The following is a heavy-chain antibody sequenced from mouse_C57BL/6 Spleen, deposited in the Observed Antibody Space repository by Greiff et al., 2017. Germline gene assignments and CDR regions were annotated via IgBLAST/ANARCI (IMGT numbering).Heavy chain of an antibody. V-gene: IGHV1-72*01. Sequence: QVQLQPSGAELVKPGASVKLSCKASGYTFTSYWMHWVKQRPGRGLEWIGRIDPTSGGTKYNEKFKSKATLTVDKPSSTAYMQLSSLTSEYSAVYYCARYYYGSPRAMDYWGQGTSVTVSS. CDR2: IDPTSGGT. D-gene: IGHD1-1*01. CDR3: ARYYYGSPRAMDY. CDR1: GYTFTSYW. J-gene: IGHJ4*01.